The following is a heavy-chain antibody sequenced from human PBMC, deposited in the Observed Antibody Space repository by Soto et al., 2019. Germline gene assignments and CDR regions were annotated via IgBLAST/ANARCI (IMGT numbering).Heavy chain of an antibody. V-gene: IGHV3-9*01. J-gene: IGHJ3*02. CDR3: ANGGGMPYDAFDI. CDR1: GFTFDDYA. Sequence: EVQLVESGGGLVQPGRSLRLSCAASGFTFDDYAMHWVRQAPGKGLEWVSGISWNSGSIVYADSVKGRFTISRDNSKNSLYLQMNSLRAEDTALYYCANGGGMPYDAFDIWGQGTMVTVSS. CDR2: ISWNSGSI. D-gene: IGHD3-16*01.